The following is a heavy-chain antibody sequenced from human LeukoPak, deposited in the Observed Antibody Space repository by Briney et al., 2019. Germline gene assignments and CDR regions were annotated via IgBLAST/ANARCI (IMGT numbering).Heavy chain of an antibody. Sequence: GGSLGLSCAASGFTFSSYAMSWVRQAPGKGLEWVSAISGSGGSTYYADSVKGRFTISRDNSKNTLYLQMNSLRAEDTAVYYCAKSWRVDIVATPFDYWGQGTLVTVSS. D-gene: IGHD5-12*01. CDR1: GFTFSSYA. V-gene: IGHV3-23*01. J-gene: IGHJ4*02. CDR3: AKSWRVDIVATPFDY. CDR2: ISGSGGST.